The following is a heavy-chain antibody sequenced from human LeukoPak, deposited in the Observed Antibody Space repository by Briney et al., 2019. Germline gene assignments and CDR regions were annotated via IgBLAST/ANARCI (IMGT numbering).Heavy chain of an antibody. CDR3: ARSYYYGSGSYYNLNAFDI. Sequence: SETLSLTCAVYGGSFSGYYWSWIRQPPGKGLEWIGEINHSGSTNYNPSLKSRVTISVDTSKNQFSLKLSSVTAADTAVYYCARSYYYGSGSYYNLNAFDIWGQGTMVTVSS. J-gene: IGHJ3*02. V-gene: IGHV4-34*01. CDR2: INHSGST. D-gene: IGHD3-10*01. CDR1: GGSFSGYY.